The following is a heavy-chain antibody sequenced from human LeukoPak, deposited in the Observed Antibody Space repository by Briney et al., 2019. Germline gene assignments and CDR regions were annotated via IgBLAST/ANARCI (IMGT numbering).Heavy chain of an antibody. CDR2: IIPIFGTA. J-gene: IGHJ6*03. CDR3: ASLTTVTYVSYYYMDV. Sequence: GASVKVSCKASGGTFSSYAISWVRQAPGQGLEWMGGIIPIFGTANYAQKFQGRVTITADKSTSTAYMELSSLRSEDTAVYYCASLTTVTYVSYYYMDVWGKGTTVTVSS. V-gene: IGHV1-69*06. CDR1: GGTFSSYA. D-gene: IGHD4-17*01.